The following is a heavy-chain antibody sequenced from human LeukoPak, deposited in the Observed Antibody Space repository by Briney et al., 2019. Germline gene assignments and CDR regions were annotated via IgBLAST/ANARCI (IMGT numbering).Heavy chain of an antibody. CDR1: GYTFTSYY. Sequence: GASVKVSCKASGYTFTSYYMHWVRQAPGQGLKWMGIINPSGGSTSYAQKFQGRVTMTRDTSTSTVYMELSSLRSEDTAVYYCAREKVSRTYYYDSSGANWFDPWGQGTLDTVSS. V-gene: IGHV1-46*01. D-gene: IGHD3-22*01. CDR2: INPSGGST. J-gene: IGHJ5*02. CDR3: AREKVSRTYYYDSSGANWFDP.